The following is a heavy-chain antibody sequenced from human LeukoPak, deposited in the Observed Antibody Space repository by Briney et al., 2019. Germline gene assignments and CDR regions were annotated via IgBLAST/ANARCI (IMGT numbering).Heavy chain of an antibody. D-gene: IGHD6-13*01. CDR2: INPNSGGT. CDR3: ARSRVSSSWNYFYP. J-gene: IGHJ5*02. CDR1: LYTSTAYQ. V-gene: IGHV1-2*02. Sequence: GASVKVSCKASLYTSTAYQRHSGQQAPGQPPEWMGWINPNSGGTNYAQKFQGRVTMTRDTSISTAHMELSRLRSDDTAVYYRARSRVSSSWNYFYPWGQGTLVTVSS.